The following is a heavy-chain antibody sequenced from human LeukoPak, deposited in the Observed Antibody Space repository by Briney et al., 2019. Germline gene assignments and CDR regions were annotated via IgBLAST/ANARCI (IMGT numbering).Heavy chain of an antibody. D-gene: IGHD4-17*01. J-gene: IGHJ4*02. CDR2: IYPADSDT. CDR1: GYSFPSYW. V-gene: IGHV5-51*01. CDR3: ARTTVSTTYFDY. Sequence: GESLKISFKGLGYSFPSYWIAWGRLLPGKGLGWMGIIYPADSDTRYSPSFQGQVTISADKSLNTAYLQWNSLEASDTAMYYCARTTVSTTYFDYWGQGSLVTVSS.